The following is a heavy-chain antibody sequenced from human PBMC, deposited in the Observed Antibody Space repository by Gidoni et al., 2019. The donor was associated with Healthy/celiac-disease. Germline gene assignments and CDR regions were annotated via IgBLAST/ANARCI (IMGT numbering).Heavy chain of an antibody. CDR2: IYYSGST. CDR3: ARDSVGRGYSYGEIDY. V-gene: IGHV4-61*01. J-gene: IGHJ4*02. D-gene: IGHD5-18*01. CDR1: AGSVSSGSYY. Sequence: QVQLQESGPGLVKPSETLSLTCTVPAGSVSSGSYYWSWIRQPPGKGLEWIGYIYYSGSTNYNPSLKSRVTISVDTSKNQFSLKLSSVTAADTAVCYCARDSVGRGYSYGEIDYWGQGTLVTVSS.